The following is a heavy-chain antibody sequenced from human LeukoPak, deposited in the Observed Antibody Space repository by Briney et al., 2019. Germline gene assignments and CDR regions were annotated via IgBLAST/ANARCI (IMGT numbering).Heavy chain of an antibody. J-gene: IGHJ6*02. CDR2: IYYSGST. D-gene: IGHD5-18*01. CDR3: ARDTAMLSTYYYYGMDV. V-gene: IGHV4-30-4*01. Sequence: PSETLSLTCTVSGGSISSGDYYWSWIRQPPGKGLEWIGYIYYSGSTYYNPSLKSRVTISVDTSKNQFFLKLSSVTAADTAVYYCARDTAMLSTYYYYGMDVWGQGTTVTVSS. CDR1: GGSISSGDYY.